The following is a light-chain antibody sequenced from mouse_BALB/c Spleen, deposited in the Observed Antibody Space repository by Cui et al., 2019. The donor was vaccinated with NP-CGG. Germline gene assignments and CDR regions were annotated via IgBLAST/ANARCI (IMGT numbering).Light chain of an antibody. V-gene: IGLV1*01. J-gene: IGLJ1*01. CDR2: GTN. Sequence: QAVVTQESALTTSPGETVTLTCRSSTGAVTTNTFVNWVQEKPVHLFTGLIGGTNNRAPGVPARFSGSLIGDKAALTITGAQTDDEAIYFCALWYSNHWVFGRGTKLTVL. CDR3: ALWYSNHWV. CDR1: TGAVTTNTF.